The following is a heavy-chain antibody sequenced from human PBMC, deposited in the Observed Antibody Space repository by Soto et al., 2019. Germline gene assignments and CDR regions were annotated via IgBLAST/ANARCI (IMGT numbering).Heavy chain of an antibody. CDR2: IKSKTDGGST. J-gene: IGHJ5*02. CDR1: GFTFSTAW. V-gene: IGHV3-15*01. CDR3: TADLRSPARRFDP. Sequence: EAQLVESGGGFVKPGGSLRLSCSASGFTFSTAWMNWVRQAPGKGLEWVGRIKSKTDGGSTDYAAPVRGRFSISRDDSENTLSLQMNSLKSEDTAVYYCTADLRSPARRFDPWGQGTLVTVSS. D-gene: IGHD4-17*01.